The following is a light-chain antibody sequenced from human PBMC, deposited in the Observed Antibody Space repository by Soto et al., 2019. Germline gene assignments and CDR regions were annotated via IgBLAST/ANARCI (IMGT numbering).Light chain of an antibody. J-gene: IGKJ5*01. Sequence: EVLLTQSPVTLSLSPGERATLSCRASQSFRGLLAWYQQKPGQAPRLLIYDAYNRATGIPPRFSGSGSGTDFTLTISSLEPEDSAVYYGQQRHMWPITFGQGTLLEIK. V-gene: IGKV3-11*01. CDR3: QQRHMWPIT. CDR1: QSFRGL. CDR2: DAY.